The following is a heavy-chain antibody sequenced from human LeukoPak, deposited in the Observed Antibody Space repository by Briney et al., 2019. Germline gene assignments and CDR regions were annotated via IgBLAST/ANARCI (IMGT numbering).Heavy chain of an antibody. Sequence: SETLSLTCAVYGGSFSGYYWSWIRQPPGKGLEWIGEINHSGSTNYNPSLKSRVTISVDTSKNQFSLKLSSVTAADTAVYYCARRQYCGSTTCYNETYYFDYWGQGTLVTVSS. V-gene: IGHV4-34*01. D-gene: IGHD2-2*02. CDR1: GGSFSGYY. CDR3: ARRQYCGSTTCYNETYYFDY. CDR2: INHSGST. J-gene: IGHJ4*02.